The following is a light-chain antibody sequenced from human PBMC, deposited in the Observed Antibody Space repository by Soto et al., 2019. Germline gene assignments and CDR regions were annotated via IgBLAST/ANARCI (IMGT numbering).Light chain of an antibody. Sequence: QSALTQAASESGSPGQSITISCTGTSSDVGAYNYVSWYQQHPGNAPKLMIYDVSNRPSGVSNRFSGSKSGNTASLTISGLQAEDEAAYYCSSYTRSSPLVFGGGTKLTVL. CDR3: SSYTRSSPLV. CDR1: SSDVGAYNY. J-gene: IGLJ2*01. CDR2: DVS. V-gene: IGLV2-14*03.